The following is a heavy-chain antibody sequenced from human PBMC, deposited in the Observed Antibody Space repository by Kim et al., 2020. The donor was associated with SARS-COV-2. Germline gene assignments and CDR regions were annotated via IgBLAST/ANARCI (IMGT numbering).Heavy chain of an antibody. Sequence: GGSLRLSCAASGFTFSSYGMHWVRQAPGKGLEWVAVIWYDGSNKYYADSVKGRFTISRDNSKNTLYLQMNSLRAEDTAVYYCARDIATAMAPDYWGQGTLVTVSS. D-gene: IGHD5-18*01. CDR3: ARDIATAMAPDY. CDR1: GFTFSSYG. CDR2: IWYDGSNK. V-gene: IGHV3-33*01. J-gene: IGHJ4*02.